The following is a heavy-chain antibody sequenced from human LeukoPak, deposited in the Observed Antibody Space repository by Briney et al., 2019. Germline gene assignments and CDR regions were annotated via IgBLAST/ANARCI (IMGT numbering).Heavy chain of an antibody. CDR3: ARGTSESYWSY. D-gene: IGHD1-26*01. Sequence: GGSLRLSCAASGFTFSSYSRNWVRQAPGKGLEWVSSISSSSSYIYYADSVKRRFTISRDNAKNSLYLQMNTLRAEDTAVYYCARGTSESYWSYWGQGTMVTVSS. J-gene: IGHJ4*02. CDR2: ISSSSSYI. CDR1: GFTFSSYS. V-gene: IGHV3-21*01.